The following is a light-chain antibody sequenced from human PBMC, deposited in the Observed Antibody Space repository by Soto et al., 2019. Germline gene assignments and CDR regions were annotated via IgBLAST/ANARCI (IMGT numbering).Light chain of an antibody. CDR2: DVS. J-gene: IGLJ2*01. Sequence: LAQPASVSGSPGQSITISCTGTSSDVGDNNYVSWYQQYPGKAPRFIIYDVSNRPSGVSNRFSGSKSGNTASLTISGLQAEDEADYYCSSYTRSSIPVFGGGTKVTVL. CDR3: SSYTRSSIPV. CDR1: SSDVGDNNY. V-gene: IGLV2-14*03.